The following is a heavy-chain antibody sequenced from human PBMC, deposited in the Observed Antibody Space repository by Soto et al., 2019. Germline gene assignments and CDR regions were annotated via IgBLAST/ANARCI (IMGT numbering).Heavy chain of an antibody. CDR2: IYYSGST. Sequence: SETLSLTCTVSGGSISSYYWSWIRQPPGKGLEWIGYIYYSGSTNYNPSLRGRISLSIDTSKNQISLTLTSVTAADTALFYCVAYSESHNWFGRGGRGTLVTVSS. V-gene: IGHV4-59*08. CDR1: GGSISSYY. CDR3: VAYSESHNWFGR. J-gene: IGHJ5*02. D-gene: IGHD6-13*01.